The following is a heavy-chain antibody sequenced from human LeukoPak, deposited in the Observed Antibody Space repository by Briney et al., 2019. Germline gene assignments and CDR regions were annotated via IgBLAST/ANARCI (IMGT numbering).Heavy chain of an antibody. J-gene: IGHJ2*01. V-gene: IGHV3-53*01. CDR2: IYSGGKT. CDR1: GFTVSSSY. CDR3: ARDSSGWAQWYFDL. D-gene: IGHD6-19*01. Sequence: PGGSLRLSCAASGFTVSSSYMSWVRQAPGKGLEWVSVIYSGGKTHYADSVDGRFTISRDKSENTLLLQMNSLRADDTAVYYCARDSSGWAQWYFDLWGRGTLVTVSS.